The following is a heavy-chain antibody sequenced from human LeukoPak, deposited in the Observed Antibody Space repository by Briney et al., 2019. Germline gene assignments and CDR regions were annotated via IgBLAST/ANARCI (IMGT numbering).Heavy chain of an antibody. CDR1: GFTFSNYN. CDR3: ARDGVTITYYFDY. J-gene: IGHJ4*02. V-gene: IGHV3-21*01. CDR2: ITCSSTYI. Sequence: GGSLRLSCAASGFTFSNYNMNWVRQAPGKVLEWVSSITCSSTYIYYADSVKGRFTISRDNAKNSVYLEMNSLRAEDTAVYYCARDGVTITYYFDYWGQGTLVTVSS. D-gene: IGHD4-23*01.